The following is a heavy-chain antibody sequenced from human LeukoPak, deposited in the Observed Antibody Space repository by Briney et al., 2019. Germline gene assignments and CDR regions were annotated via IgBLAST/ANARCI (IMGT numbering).Heavy chain of an antibody. V-gene: IGHV4-4*02. CDR1: GVSISNNNW. Sequence: PSETLSLPCAVSGVSISNNNWWRWVRQPPGKGLEWIGEGYHSGSTNYNPSLKSRLTISVDKSRNQFSLKLSSVTAADTAIYYCARVSEIATNPFDYWGQGTLVTVSS. D-gene: IGHD5-24*01. J-gene: IGHJ4*02. CDR3: ARVSEIATNPFDY. CDR2: GYHSGST.